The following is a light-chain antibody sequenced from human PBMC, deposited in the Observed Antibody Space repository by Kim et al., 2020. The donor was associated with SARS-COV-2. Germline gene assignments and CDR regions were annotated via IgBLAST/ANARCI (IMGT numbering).Light chain of an antibody. J-gene: IGKJ4*01. CDR3: QQYDSSVLT. Sequence: EIVLTQSPGTLSLSPGEPATLSCRASQSVSSNYLAWYQQKPGQAPRLLIYGASSRATGIPDRFSGSGSGTDFTLTISRLEPEGFAVYYCQQYDSSVLTFGGRTKLEI. V-gene: IGKV3-20*01. CDR1: QSVSSNY. CDR2: GAS.